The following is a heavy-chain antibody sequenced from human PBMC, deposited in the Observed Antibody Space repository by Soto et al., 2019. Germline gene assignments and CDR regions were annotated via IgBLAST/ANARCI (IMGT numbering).Heavy chain of an antibody. D-gene: IGHD3-3*01. V-gene: IGHV4-30-4*01. CDR1: GGSISSGDFY. J-gene: IGHJ4*02. CDR2: IYYSGNP. CDR3: ARVVKIDSFGYNTRSFDY. Sequence: QVQLQESGPGLVKPSQTLSLTCTVSGGSISSGDFYWSWIRQPPGKGLEWIGYIYYSGNPYYNPSLKSRVTISVDTSKNQFSLKLSSVTAADTAVYYCARVVKIDSFGYNTRSFDYWGQGTLVTVSS.